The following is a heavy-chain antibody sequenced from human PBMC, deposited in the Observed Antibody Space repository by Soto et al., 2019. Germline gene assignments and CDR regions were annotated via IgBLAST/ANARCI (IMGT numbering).Heavy chain of an antibody. J-gene: IGHJ6*02. CDR2: IIPIFGTA. CDR3: ARHVPAAGYYYGMDV. CDR1: GGTFSSYA. V-gene: IGHV1-69*12. D-gene: IGHD2-2*01. Sequence: QVQLLQSGAEVKKPGSSVKFSCKASGGTFSSYAISWGRQAPGQGLEWMGGIIPIFGTANYAQKFQGRVTITADESTSTAYMELSSLRSEDTAVYYCARHVPAAGYYYGMDVWGQGTTVTVSS.